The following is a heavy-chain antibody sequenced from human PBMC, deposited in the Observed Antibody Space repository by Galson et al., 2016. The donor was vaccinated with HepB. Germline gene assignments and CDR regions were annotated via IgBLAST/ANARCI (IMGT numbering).Heavy chain of an antibody. Sequence: SVKVSCKASGYTFAAYSIHWVRQVPGQGLEWMGRINPNSGATNYAQKFQGLVTMTSDTPISTAYMELYSLRSDDTALYFCARSPHDYVWGSDRYTAAAFDVWGQGTEVTVSS. J-gene: IGHJ3*01. CDR3: ARSPHDYVWGSDRYTAAAFDV. D-gene: IGHD3-16*02. V-gene: IGHV1-2*04. CDR1: GYTFAAYS. CDR2: INPNSGAT.